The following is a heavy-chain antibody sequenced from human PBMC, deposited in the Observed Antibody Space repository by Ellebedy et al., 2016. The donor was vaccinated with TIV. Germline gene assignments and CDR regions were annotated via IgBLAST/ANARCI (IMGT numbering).Heavy chain of an antibody. D-gene: IGHD3-16*01. CDR3: ARGFEGEYYYYGMDV. CDR1: GYTFTGYY. Sequence: ASVKVSCXASGYTFTGYYMHWVRQPPGQGLEWMGWISAYNGNTNYAQKLQGRVTMTTDTSTSTAYMELRSLRSDDTAVYYCARGFEGEYYYYGMDVWGQGTTVTVSS. V-gene: IGHV1-18*04. CDR2: ISAYNGNT. J-gene: IGHJ6*02.